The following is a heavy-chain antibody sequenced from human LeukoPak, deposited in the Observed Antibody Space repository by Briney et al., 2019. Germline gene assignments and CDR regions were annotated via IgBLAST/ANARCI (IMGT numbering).Heavy chain of an antibody. V-gene: IGHV3-30-3*01. J-gene: IGHJ4*02. CDR3: ARDARYYDILTGYPLGDY. CDR2: ISYDGSNK. Sequence: GGSLRLSCAASGITFSSYAMHWVRQAPGKGLEWVAVISYDGSNKYYADSVKGRFTISRDNSKNTLYLQMNSLRAEDTAVYFCARDARYYDILTGYPLGDYWGQGTLVTVSS. CDR1: GITFSSYA. D-gene: IGHD3-9*01.